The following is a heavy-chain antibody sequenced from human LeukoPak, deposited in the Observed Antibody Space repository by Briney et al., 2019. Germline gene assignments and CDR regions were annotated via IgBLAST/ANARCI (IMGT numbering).Heavy chain of an antibody. J-gene: IGHJ4*02. D-gene: IGHD2-21*02. Sequence: GGSLRLSCAASGFTFSSYGMHWVRQAPGKGLEWVSAISGSGGSTYYADSVKGRFTISRDNSKNTLYLQMNSLRAEDTAVYYCAKHLLTRHIVVVTAIGYWGQGTLVTVSS. CDR3: AKHLLTRHIVVVTAIGY. CDR1: GFTFSSYG. V-gene: IGHV3-23*01. CDR2: ISGSGGST.